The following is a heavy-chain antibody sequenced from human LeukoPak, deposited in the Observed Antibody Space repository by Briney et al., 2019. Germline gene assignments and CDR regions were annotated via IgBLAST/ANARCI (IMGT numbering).Heavy chain of an antibody. CDR1: GGSTSSYY. D-gene: IGHD6-13*01. V-gene: IGHV4-59*01. CDR2: IYYSGST. Sequence: SETLSLTCTVSGGSTSSYYWSWIRQPPGKGLEWIGYIYYSGSTNYNPSLKSRVTISVDTSKNQFSLKLSSVTAADTAVYYCARDGSSSWPYYYYYGMDVWGQGTTVTVSS. CDR3: ARDGSSSWPYYYYYGMDV. J-gene: IGHJ6*02.